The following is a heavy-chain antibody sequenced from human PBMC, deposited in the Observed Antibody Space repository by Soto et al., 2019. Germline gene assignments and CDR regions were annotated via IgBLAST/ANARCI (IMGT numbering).Heavy chain of an antibody. CDR3: AVSQTYDILTGSTGGDWFDP. D-gene: IGHD3-9*01. CDR1: GYSFTSYW. V-gene: IGHV5-51*01. J-gene: IGHJ5*02. CDR2: IYPGDSDT. Sequence: GESLKISGKGSGYSFTSYWIGWVRQMPGKGLEWMGIIYPGDSDTRYSPSFQGQVTISADKSISTAYLQWSSLKASDTAMYYCAVSQTYDILTGSTGGDWFDPWGQGTLVTVSS.